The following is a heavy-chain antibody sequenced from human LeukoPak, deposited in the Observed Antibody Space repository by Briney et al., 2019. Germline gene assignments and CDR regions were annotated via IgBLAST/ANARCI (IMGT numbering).Heavy chain of an antibody. D-gene: IGHD1-1*01. Sequence: GGSLRLSCAVSGFTFSNFWMSWVRQAPGRGLEWVAYIHPEGNEKYHVESVKGRFTISRDNTKNLLFLQMNALRVEDTAVYYCARGDDFSGDHWGQGTRVTVSS. J-gene: IGHJ4*02. CDR2: IHPEGNEK. CDR1: GFTFSNFW. CDR3: ARGDDFSGDH. V-gene: IGHV3-7*04.